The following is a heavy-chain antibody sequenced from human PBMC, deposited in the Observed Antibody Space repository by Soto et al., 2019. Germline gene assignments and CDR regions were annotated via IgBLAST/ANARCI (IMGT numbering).Heavy chain of an antibody. CDR2: MNPNSGNT. V-gene: IGHV1-8*01. CDR3: ARGPVLLWFGELLPTNYYYGMDV. CDR1: GYTFTSYD. J-gene: IGHJ6*02. D-gene: IGHD3-10*01. Sequence: ASVKVSCKASGYTFTSYDINWVRQATGQGLEWMGWMNPNSGNTGYAQKFQGRVTMTRNTSISTAYMELSSLRSEDTAVYYCARGPVLLWFGELLPTNYYYGMDVWGQGTTVTVSS.